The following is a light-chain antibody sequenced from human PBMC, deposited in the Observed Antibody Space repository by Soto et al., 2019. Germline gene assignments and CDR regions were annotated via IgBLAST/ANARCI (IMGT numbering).Light chain of an antibody. Sequence: QSALTQPASVSGSPGQSVTISCTGTSTNVGTYQAISWYQQYPGKAPKLILYEVSQRPSGVSDRFSGSKSGNTASLTISGLQAEDEADYHCCSYASSSTYVFGTGTKLTVL. CDR1: STNVGTYQA. V-gene: IGLV2-23*02. J-gene: IGLJ1*01. CDR2: EVS. CDR3: CSYASSSTYV.